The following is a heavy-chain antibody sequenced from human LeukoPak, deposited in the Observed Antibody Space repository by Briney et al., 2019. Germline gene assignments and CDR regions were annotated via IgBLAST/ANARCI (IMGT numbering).Heavy chain of an antibody. CDR2: IVVGSGNT. CDR3: GGSEGLSGYDAFDI. Sequence: ASMKVSCKASGFTFTSSAMQWVRQARGQRLEWIGWIVVGSGNTNYAQKFQERVTITRDMSTSTAYMELSSLRSEDTAVYYCGGSEGLSGYDAFDIWGQGTMVTVSS. J-gene: IGHJ3*02. D-gene: IGHD1-14*01. CDR1: GFTFTSSA. V-gene: IGHV1-58*02.